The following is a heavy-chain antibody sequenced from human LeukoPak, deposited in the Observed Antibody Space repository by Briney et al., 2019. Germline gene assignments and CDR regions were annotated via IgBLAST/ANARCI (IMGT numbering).Heavy chain of an antibody. Sequence: PGGSLRLSCAASGFTFSNAWMSWVRQAPGKGLEWVGRIKSKSDGETTDYAAPVKGRFTISRDDSKNTLYLQMNSLKTDDTAVYYYATDRGRYDISTWRFNYWGQGALVTVSS. J-gene: IGHJ4*02. D-gene: IGHD3-9*01. V-gene: IGHV3-15*01. CDR2: IKSKSDGETT. CDR1: GFTFSNAW. CDR3: ATDRGRYDISTWRFNY.